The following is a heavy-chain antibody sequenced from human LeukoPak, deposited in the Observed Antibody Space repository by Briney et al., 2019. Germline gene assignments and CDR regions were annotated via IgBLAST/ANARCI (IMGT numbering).Heavy chain of an antibody. Sequence: GGSLRLSCAASGFTFSTYAMSWVRQAPGKGLEWVSIISGSGVSTYYADSVKGRFTISRDNSKNTLYLQLKSLRAEDTAIYYCAKQFDDYGDYVIQHWGQSTLVIVSS. J-gene: IGHJ1*01. D-gene: IGHD4-17*01. CDR2: ISGSGVST. CDR1: GFTFSTYA. CDR3: AKQFDDYGDYVIQH. V-gene: IGHV3-23*01.